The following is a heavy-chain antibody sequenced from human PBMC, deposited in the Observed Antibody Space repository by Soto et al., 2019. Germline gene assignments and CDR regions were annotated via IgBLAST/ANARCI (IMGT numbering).Heavy chain of an antibody. V-gene: IGHV3-23*01. CDR3: AKVMYTWNDVAAFDS. Sequence: APLSESGGGLQQPGGSLNLSCDASRFTFSTFAMSWVRQAPGTGLEWISTIGVTAGSTYYTDSVRGRFTISRDNSKNTLYLEMNSLRAEDTALYYCAKVMYTWNDVAAFDSWGQGTLVAVSS. CDR1: RFTFSTFA. CDR2: IGVTAGST. J-gene: IGHJ4*02. D-gene: IGHD1-1*01.